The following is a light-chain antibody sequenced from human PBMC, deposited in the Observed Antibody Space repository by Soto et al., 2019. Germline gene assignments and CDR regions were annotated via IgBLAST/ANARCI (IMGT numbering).Light chain of an antibody. CDR3: TSYTLITTLV. J-gene: IGLJ2*01. CDR1: NSDVGAYNY. Sequence: QSVLTQPASVSGSPGQSITISCTGTNSDVGAYNYVSWYQHHPGKVPKLIIYEIYKRPSGVSARFSGSKSGNTASLTISGLQAGDEADYYCTSYTLITTLVFGGGTQLTVL. V-gene: IGLV2-14*01. CDR2: EIY.